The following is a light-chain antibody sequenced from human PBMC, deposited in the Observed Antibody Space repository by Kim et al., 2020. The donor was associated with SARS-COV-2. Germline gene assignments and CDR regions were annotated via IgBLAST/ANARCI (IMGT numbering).Light chain of an antibody. V-gene: IGLV6-57*02. CDR1: SGSIATNY. J-gene: IGLJ2*01. Sequence: NFMLTQPHSVSESPGKTVTISCTGSSGSIATNYVQWYQQRPGSAPTTVIYEDNQSPSGVPDRFSGSIDRSANSASLTISGLKTEDEADYYCQSYDSSNHVVFGGGNQLTVL. CDR3: QSYDSSNHVV. CDR2: EDN.